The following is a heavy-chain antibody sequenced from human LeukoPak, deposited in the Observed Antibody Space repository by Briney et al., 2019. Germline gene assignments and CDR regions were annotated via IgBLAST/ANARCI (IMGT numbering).Heavy chain of an antibody. CDR2: IKSKINDGTA. V-gene: IGHV3-15*01. CDR3: TTVTDGGSDF. CDR1: GFTFSNAW. Sequence: GGSLRLSCAASGFTFSNAWMSWVRQAPGKGLEWVGRIKSKINDGTADYAAPVKGRFTISRDDLKNTLYLQMNSLKTEDTAVYYRTTVTDGGSDFWGQGTLVTVSS. J-gene: IGHJ4*02. D-gene: IGHD2-8*01.